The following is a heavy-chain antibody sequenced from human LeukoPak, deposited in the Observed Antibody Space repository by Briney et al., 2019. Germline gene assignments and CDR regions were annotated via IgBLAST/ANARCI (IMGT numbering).Heavy chain of an antibody. CDR3: ARVRYGDYFDY. D-gene: IGHD4-17*01. CDR2: IYSGGST. CDR1: GFTVSSNY. Sequence: GGSLRLSCAASGFTVSSNYMSWVRQAPGKGLEWVSVIYSGGSTYYADSVKGRFTISRDNSKNTLSLQMSSLRAEDTAVYYCARVRYGDYFDYWGQGTLVTVSS. J-gene: IGHJ4*02. V-gene: IGHV3-53*01.